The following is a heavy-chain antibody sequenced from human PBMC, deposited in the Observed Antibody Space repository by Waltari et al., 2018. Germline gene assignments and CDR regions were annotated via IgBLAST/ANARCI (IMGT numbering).Heavy chain of an antibody. Sequence: EVQLAESGGAVVRPGGSLRLTCVRSGLKFTDSGMSWVRRVPGKGLEWVSGITWKGGIISYSDSVKGRFTITRDNDKNSLSLQMTSLRVEDTALYYCARYLNWGLPRFDNWGQGTQVTVSS. J-gene: IGHJ4*02. D-gene: IGHD3-16*01. CDR2: ITWKGGII. CDR3: ARYLNWGLPRFDN. CDR1: GLKFTDSG. V-gene: IGHV3-20*04.